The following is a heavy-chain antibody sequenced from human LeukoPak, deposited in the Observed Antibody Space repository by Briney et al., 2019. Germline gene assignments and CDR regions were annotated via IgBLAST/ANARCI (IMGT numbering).Heavy chain of an antibody. CDR1: GGSISSYY. Sequence: SETLSLTCTVSGGSISSYYWSWIRQPPGKGLEWIGYIYYSGSTNYDPSLKSRVTILVDTSKNQFSLKLSSVTAADTAVYYCARRAAAGFDPWGQGTLVTISS. CDR3: ARRAAAGFDP. J-gene: IGHJ5*02. V-gene: IGHV4-59*08. D-gene: IGHD6-13*01. CDR2: IYYSGST.